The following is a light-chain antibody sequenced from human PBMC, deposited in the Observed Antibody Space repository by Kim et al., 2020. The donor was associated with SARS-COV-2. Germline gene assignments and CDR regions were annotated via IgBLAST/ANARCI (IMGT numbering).Light chain of an antibody. J-gene: IGKJ4*01. CDR3: QQYNNWPLT. CDR2: GPS. CDR1: QSVGSN. Sequence: VSPGERATLSCRASQSVGSNLAWYQQKPGQAPRLLISGPSTRATGIPVRFSGSGSGTEFTLTISSLQSEDFAVYYCQQYNNWPLTFGGGTKVDIK. V-gene: IGKV3-15*01.